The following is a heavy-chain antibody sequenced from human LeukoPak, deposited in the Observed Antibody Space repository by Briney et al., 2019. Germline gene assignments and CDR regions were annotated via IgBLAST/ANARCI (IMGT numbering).Heavy chain of an antibody. Sequence: SETLSLTCTVSGGSISSSSYYWGWIRQPPGKGLEWIGSIYYSGSTYYNPSLKSRVTISVDTSKNQFSLKLSSVTAADTAVYYCARRSGRDGYSLDYWGQGTLVTVSS. J-gene: IGHJ4*02. CDR1: GGSISSSSYY. CDR3: ARRSGRDGYSLDY. V-gene: IGHV4-39*01. D-gene: IGHD5-24*01. CDR2: IYYSGST.